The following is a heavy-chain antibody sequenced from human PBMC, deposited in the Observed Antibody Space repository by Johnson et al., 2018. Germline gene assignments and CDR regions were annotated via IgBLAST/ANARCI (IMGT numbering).Heavy chain of an antibody. Sequence: VQLVQSGGGLVQPGESLRLSCAASGFTFSNFAMSWVRQAPGKGLEWVSAISGSDDITYYAGSVKGRFTMSRDNSKNMLYLQMNSLRFEDTAVYYCAKDREYVSSVYYSEYFQHWGQGTLVTVSS. D-gene: IGHD3-22*01. J-gene: IGHJ1*01. V-gene: IGHV3-23*04. CDR2: ISGSDDIT. CDR1: GFTFSNFA. CDR3: AKDREYVSSVYYSEYFQH.